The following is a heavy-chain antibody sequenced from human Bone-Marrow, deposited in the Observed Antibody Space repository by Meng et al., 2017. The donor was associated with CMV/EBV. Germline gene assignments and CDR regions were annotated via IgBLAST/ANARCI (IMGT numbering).Heavy chain of an antibody. Sequence: SETLSLTFHLPGYSISSGYYWGWIRQHPGKGLEWIGSVYHSGSNYYNTPLKGRVTITVDTSNNQFSLKLSSVTAADTAVYYCARGDVGQQLKLKYWGQGTLVTVSS. J-gene: IGHJ4*02. CDR1: GYSISSGYY. CDR3: ARGDVGQQLKLKY. V-gene: IGHV4-38-2*02. D-gene: IGHD6-13*01. CDR2: VYHSGSN.